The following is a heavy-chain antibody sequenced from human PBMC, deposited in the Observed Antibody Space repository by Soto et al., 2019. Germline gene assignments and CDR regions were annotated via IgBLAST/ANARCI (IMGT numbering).Heavy chain of an antibody. Sequence: SETLSLTCAVYGGSFSGYYWSWIRQPPGKGLEWIGEINHSGSTNYNPSLKSRVTISVDTSKNQFSLKLSSVTAADTAVYYCARGRVTMVRGVTLYYYYYYGMDVWGQGTTVTVSS. D-gene: IGHD3-10*01. CDR3: ARGRVTMVRGVTLYYYYYYGMDV. CDR2: INHSGST. V-gene: IGHV4-34*01. CDR1: GGSFSGYY. J-gene: IGHJ6*02.